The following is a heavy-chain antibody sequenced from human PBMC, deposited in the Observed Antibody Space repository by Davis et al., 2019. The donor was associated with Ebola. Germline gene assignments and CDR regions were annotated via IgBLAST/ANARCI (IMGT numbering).Heavy chain of an antibody. CDR3: AGGAYYYYYYGMDV. V-gene: IGHV4-39*01. CDR2: IYYSGSI. CDR1: GGSISSSSYY. J-gene: IGHJ6*02. Sequence: SETLSLTCTVPGGSISSSSYYWGWIRQPPGKGLEWIGSIYYSGSIYYNPSLKSRVTISVDTSKNQFSLKLSSVTAADTAVYYCAGGAYYYYYYGMDVWGQGTTVTVSS.